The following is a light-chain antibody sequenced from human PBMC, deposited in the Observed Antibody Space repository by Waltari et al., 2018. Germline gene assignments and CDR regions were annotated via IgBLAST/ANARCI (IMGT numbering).Light chain of an antibody. CDR1: PGSVPSNSY. Sequence: QTVVTHEPSLSVSPGGTVTHTCVLSPGSVPSNSYASWYQQTPGQAPRTLVYKGNSRAPGVPARFSGAILGNKAALTITGAQADDESDYYCFFYMGSGIWVFGGGTKLTVL. V-gene: IGLV8-61*01. CDR3: FFYMGSGIWV. J-gene: IGLJ3*02. CDR2: KGN.